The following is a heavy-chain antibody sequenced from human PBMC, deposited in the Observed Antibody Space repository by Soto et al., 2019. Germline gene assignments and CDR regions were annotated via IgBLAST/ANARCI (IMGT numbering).Heavy chain of an antibody. J-gene: IGHJ4*02. V-gene: IGHV4-4*07. Sequence: NPSETLSLTCTVSGGSISSYYWSWIRQPAGKGLEWIGRIYTSVSTNYNPSLKSRVTMSVDTSKNQFSLKLSSVTAADTAVYYCAREYGGSYYGPYYFDYWGQGTLVTVSS. CDR3: AREYGGSYYGPYYFDY. D-gene: IGHD1-26*01. CDR1: GGSISSYY. CDR2: IYTSVST.